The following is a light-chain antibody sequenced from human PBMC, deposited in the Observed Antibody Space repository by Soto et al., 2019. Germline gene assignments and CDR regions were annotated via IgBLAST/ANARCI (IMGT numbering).Light chain of an antibody. CDR2: AAS. CDR1: QSITSY. Sequence: DTQMTQSPSSLSASVGDRVTITCRASQSITSYLNWYQQKPGQAPILLIYAASSLQVGVPSRFSGSGSGTDLTLTISSLQPEDFAAYYCQQSYSTPYTFGQGTKLEIK. V-gene: IGKV1-39*01. CDR3: QQSYSTPYT. J-gene: IGKJ2*01.